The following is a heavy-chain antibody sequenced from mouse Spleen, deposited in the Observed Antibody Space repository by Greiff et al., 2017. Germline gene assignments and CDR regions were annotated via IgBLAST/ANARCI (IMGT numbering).Heavy chain of an antibody. J-gene: IGHJ2*01. CDR3: ARGYYVLYYFDY. V-gene: IGHV1-52*01. CDR2: IDPSDSET. CDR1: GYTFTSYW. Sequence: QVQLQQPGAELVRPGSSVKLSCKASGYTFTSYWMHWVKQRPIQGLEWIGNIDPSDSETHYNQKFKDKATLTVDKSSSTAYMQLSSLTSEDSAVYYCARGYYVLYYFDYWGQGTTLTVSS. D-gene: IGHD2-3*01.